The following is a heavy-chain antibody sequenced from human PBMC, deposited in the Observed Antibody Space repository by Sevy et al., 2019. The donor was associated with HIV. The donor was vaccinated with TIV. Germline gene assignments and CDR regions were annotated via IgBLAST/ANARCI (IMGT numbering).Heavy chain of an antibody. CDR1: GLYFSNAW. Sequence: GGSLRLSCAASGLYFSNAWMSWVRQAPGKGLEWVGRVKSKTDGETTEYGAPVKDRFTISRDDSKRTVFLQMNSLKIDDTGVYYCITGSLGDPTAAWGQRTLVTVSS. CDR2: VKSKTDGETT. J-gene: IGHJ5*02. D-gene: IGHD2-21*02. V-gene: IGHV3-15*01. CDR3: ITGSLGDPTAA.